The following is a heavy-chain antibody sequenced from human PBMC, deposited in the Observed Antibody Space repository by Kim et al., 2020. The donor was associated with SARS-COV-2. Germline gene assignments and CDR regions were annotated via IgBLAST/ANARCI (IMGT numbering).Heavy chain of an antibody. CDR2: ISSSSSYI. D-gene: IGHD6-13*01. V-gene: IGHV3-21*01. CDR3: PRDRIAAAVTSLYYYGMDD. Sequence: GGSLRLSCAASGFTFSSSSMNWVRQAPGKGLEWVSSISSSSSYIYYADSVKGRFPISRDNAKNSLYLQMNSLSAEDTAVYYCPRDRIAAAVTSLYYYGMDDWGQGTTVTVSS. CDR1: GFTFSSSS. J-gene: IGHJ6*02.